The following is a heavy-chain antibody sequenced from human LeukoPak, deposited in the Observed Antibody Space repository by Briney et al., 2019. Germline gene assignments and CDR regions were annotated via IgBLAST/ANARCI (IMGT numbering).Heavy chain of an antibody. CDR3: ARDLGGITMIVVVIPKGFDY. V-gene: IGHV3-23*01. D-gene: IGHD3-22*01. Sequence: GGSLRLSCAASGFTFSSYAMSWVRQALGKGLEWVSDIRGSGVGTHYADSVKGRFTISRDNSKNTLYLQMNSLRAEDTAVYYCARDLGGITMIVVVIPKGFDYWGQGTLVTVSS. J-gene: IGHJ4*02. CDR2: IRGSGVGT. CDR1: GFTFSSYA.